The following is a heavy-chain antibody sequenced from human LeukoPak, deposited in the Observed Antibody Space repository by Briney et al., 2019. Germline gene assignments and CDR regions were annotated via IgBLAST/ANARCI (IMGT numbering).Heavy chain of an antibody. Sequence: GGSLRLSCAASGFTFNRHWMTWVRQSPGKGPEWVASIKQDESETYTVDSVKGRFTISRDNAKNSVYLHMNSLRAEDTALYYCARLSAYYYGSFFYYYMDVWGKGTTVTVSS. CDR2: IKQDESET. CDR1: GFTFNRHW. D-gene: IGHD3-10*01. CDR3: ARLSAYYYGSFFYYYMDV. J-gene: IGHJ6*03. V-gene: IGHV3-7*01.